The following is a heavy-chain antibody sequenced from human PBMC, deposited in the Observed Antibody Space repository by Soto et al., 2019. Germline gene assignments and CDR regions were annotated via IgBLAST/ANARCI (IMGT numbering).Heavy chain of an antibody. J-gene: IGHJ6*03. CDR2: INHSGST. Sequence: SETLSLTCAVYGGSFSGYYWSWIRQPPGKGLEWIGEINHSGSTNYNPSLKSRVTISVDTSKNQFSLKLSSVTAADTAVYYCARKYSSSWYPNYYYYMDVWGKGTTVTVSS. D-gene: IGHD6-13*01. CDR1: GGSFSGYY. CDR3: ARKYSSSWYPNYYYYMDV. V-gene: IGHV4-34*01.